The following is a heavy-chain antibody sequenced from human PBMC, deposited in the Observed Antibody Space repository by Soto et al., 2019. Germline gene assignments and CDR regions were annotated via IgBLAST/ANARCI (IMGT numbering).Heavy chain of an antibody. Sequence: ESGGGLVKPGVSLRLSCAASGFTFNTYDMNWVRQAPGKGLEWVSSITTSSAYIYYADSLKGRITISRDNAKNSLFLQMNSLRAEDTAVYYCVRSGTARLLRHSWFDTWGQGTLVTVSS. J-gene: IGHJ5*02. CDR3: VRSGTARLLRHSWFDT. V-gene: IGHV3-21*01. D-gene: IGHD2-21*01. CDR1: GFTFNTYD. CDR2: ITTSSAYI.